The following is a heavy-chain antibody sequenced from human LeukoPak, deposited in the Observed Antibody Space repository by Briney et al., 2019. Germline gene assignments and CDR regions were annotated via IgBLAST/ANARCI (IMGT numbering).Heavy chain of an antibody. D-gene: IGHD6-19*01. V-gene: IGHV4-59*08. CDR2: IYYSGST. J-gene: IGHJ4*02. Sequence: SETLSLTCTVSGGPISSYYGSWIGQPPGKGREWIGYIYYSGSTNYNPSLKSRVTISVDTSKNQFSLKLTSVTAADTAVYFCAKYGNSGWVIDNWGQGTLVTVSS. CDR3: AKYGNSGWVIDN. CDR1: GGPISSYY.